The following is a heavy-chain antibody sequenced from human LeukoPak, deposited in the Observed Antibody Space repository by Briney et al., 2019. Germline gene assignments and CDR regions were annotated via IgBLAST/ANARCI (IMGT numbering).Heavy chain of an antibody. CDR1: GGSFSNYY. J-gene: IGHJ4*02. CDR3: ARGTLVQVYAAFDY. V-gene: IGHV4-34*01. CDR2: IIHTGRT. Sequence: SETLSLTCGVYGGSFSNYYWTWIRQSPGMGLEWIGEIIHTGRTNYNPSLTSRVSISVDTSKNQFSLEMTSVTAADTAVYFYARGTLVQVYAAFDYWGQGTLVTVSS. D-gene: IGHD2/OR15-2a*01.